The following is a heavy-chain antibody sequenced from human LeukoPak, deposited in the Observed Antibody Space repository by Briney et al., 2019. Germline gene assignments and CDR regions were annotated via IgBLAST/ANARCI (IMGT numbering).Heavy chain of an antibody. CDR2: IWYDGSNK. Sequence: GGSLRLSCAASGFTFSSYGMHWVRQAPGKGLEWVAAIWYDGSNKYYADSVKGRFTISRDNSKNTLYLQMNSLRAEDTAVYYCAREMTTVTTAHFDYWGQGTLVTVSS. CDR3: AREMTTVTTAHFDY. D-gene: IGHD4-17*01. CDR1: GFTFSSYG. J-gene: IGHJ4*02. V-gene: IGHV3-33*01.